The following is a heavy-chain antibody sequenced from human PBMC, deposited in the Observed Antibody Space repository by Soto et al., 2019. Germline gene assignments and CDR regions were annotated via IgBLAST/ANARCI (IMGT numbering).Heavy chain of an antibody. CDR1: GFTFSSSA. D-gene: IGHD3-10*01. V-gene: IGHV3-23*01. CDR3: AKDRHYPRDYFHY. Sequence: GGSLRLSCAASGFTFSSSAISWVRQAPGKGLEWVSAVSANGQGIYYADSVRGRFTIARDNSKNTVFLHMVSLSAEDTAVYYCAKDRHYPRDYFHYWGQGTLVTVSS. CDR2: VSANGQGI. J-gene: IGHJ4*02.